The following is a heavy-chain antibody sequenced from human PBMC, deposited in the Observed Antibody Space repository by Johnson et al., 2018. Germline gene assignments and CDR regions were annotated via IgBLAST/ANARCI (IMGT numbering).Heavy chain of an antibody. V-gene: IGHV3-21*01. CDR1: GFTFSSYS. CDR2: ISRSSSYI. D-gene: IGHD1-7*01. J-gene: IGHJ6*02. Sequence: EVQLLESGGGLVEPGGSLRLSCAASGFTFSSYSINWVRQAPGKGLEWVSSISRSSSYIYYADSVKGRFTISRDNAKNSLYLQMNSLRAGDTAVDYCARDVTPGTTTFYYYGMDVWGQGTTVTVSS. CDR3: ARDVTPGTTTFYYYGMDV.